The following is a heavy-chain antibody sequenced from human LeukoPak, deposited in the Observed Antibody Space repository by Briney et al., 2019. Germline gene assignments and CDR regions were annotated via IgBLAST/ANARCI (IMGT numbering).Heavy chain of an antibody. CDR3: ARGLTYYYDSGGYYTPYNWFDP. D-gene: IGHD3-22*01. J-gene: IGHJ5*02. V-gene: IGHV4-34*01. CDR2: INHSGST. CDR1: GGSFSDYY. Sequence: SETLSPTCAVYGGSFSDYYWSWIRQPPGKGLEWIGEINHSGSTNYNPSLKSRVTMSMDTSKNQLSLKLSSVTAADTAVYYCARGLTYYYDSGGYYTPYNWFDPWGQGTLVTVSS.